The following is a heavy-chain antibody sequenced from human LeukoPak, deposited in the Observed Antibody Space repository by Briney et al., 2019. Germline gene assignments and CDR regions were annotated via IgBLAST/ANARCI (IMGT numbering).Heavy chain of an antibody. CDR1: GYTFTGYY. J-gene: IGHJ3*02. Sequence: ASVTVSCKASGYTFTGYYMHWVRQAPGQGLEWMGWISAYNGNTNYAQKLQGRVTMTTDTSTSTAYMELSSLRSEDTAVYYCARNQRADIWGQGTMVTVSS. CDR3: ARNQRADI. V-gene: IGHV1-18*04. CDR2: ISAYNGNT.